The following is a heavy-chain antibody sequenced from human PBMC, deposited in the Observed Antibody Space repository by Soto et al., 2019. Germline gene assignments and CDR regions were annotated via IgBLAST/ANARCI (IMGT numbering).Heavy chain of an antibody. J-gene: IGHJ4*02. V-gene: IGHV1-46*01. CDR1: GYTFTSYY. CDR3: ARDGSRGGSCISISSSGSIDY. D-gene: IGHD2-2*01. CDR2: INPSGGST. Sequence: QVQLVQSGAEVKKPGASVKVSCKASGYTFTSYYMHWVRQAPGQGLEWMGIINPSGGSTSYAQKFQGRVTMTRDTSSSIVYMELSILRSEDTAVYYCARDGSRGGSCISISSSGSIDYWGQGTLVTVSS.